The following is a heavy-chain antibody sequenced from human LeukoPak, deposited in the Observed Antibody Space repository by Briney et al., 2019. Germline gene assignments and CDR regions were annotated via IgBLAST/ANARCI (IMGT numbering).Heavy chain of an antibody. V-gene: IGHV4-59*08. J-gene: IGHJ4*02. Sequence: PSETLSLSCAASGGSISSYYWSWIRQPPGKGLEWIGYIYYSGSTTYNPSLKSRVTISVDTSKNKFSLQLSSVTAADTAVYYCASSGYSYGTFDYWGQGTLVTVSS. CDR3: ASSGYSYGTFDY. CDR1: GGSISSYY. CDR2: IYYSGST. D-gene: IGHD5-18*01.